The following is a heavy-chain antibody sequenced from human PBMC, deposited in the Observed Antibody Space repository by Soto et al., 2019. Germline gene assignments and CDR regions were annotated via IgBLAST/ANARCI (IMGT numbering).Heavy chain of an antibody. V-gene: IGHV2-5*02. CDR2: MYWEDDK. CDR1: RFSLHTSAAG. Sequence: SGPTLVNPTQTLTLTCTFSRFSLHTSAAGVGWIRQPPGKALEWLALMYWEDDKRYSPSLKSRRTITKETSKNQVVLTMTNMDPVDTATYYCAHTPYYYYYMDVWGKGTTVTVS. J-gene: IGHJ6*03. CDR3: AHTPYYYYYMDV.